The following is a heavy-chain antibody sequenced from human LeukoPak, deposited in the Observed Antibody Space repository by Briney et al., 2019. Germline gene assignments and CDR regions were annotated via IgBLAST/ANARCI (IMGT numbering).Heavy chain of an antibody. CDR1: RFIFSSYA. J-gene: IGHJ3*02. D-gene: IGHD3-10*01. Sequence: GRSLRLFCAASRFIFSSYAIHWVRQAPGKGLEWVAVISYEGSNKYYADSVKGRFTISRDNSKNTLYLQMNSLRSEDTAVYYCARDREGSGAFDIWGQGAMVTVSS. CDR2: ISYEGSNK. V-gene: IGHV3-30-3*01. CDR3: ARDREGSGAFDI.